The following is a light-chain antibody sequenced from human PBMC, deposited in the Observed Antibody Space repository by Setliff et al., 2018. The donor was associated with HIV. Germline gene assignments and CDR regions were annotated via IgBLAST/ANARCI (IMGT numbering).Light chain of an antibody. CDR2: EVS. J-gene: IGLJ2*01. CDR3: CSYGRGDIWI. CDR1: SSDVGGYNY. Sequence: QSALAQPASVSGSPGQSITISCTGTSSDVGGYNYVSWYQQHPGKAPKLIIFEVSNRPSGVSNRFSASKSGNTASLTISGLQTEDEADYYCCSYGRGDIWIFGGGTK. V-gene: IGLV2-14*01.